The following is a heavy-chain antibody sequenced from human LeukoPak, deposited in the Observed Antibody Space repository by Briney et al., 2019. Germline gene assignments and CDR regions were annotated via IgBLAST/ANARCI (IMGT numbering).Heavy chain of an antibody. D-gene: IGHD1-26*01. V-gene: IGHV5-51*01. CDR3: AXXXGGXYTXRAYXXXDV. CDR2: IYPGDSDT. J-gene: IGHJ6*03. CDR1: GXXXXSYW. Sequence: GXXXXSYWIGWVRQLPGXGLEWMGIIYPGDSDTRYSPSFQGQVTISADKSISTSYLQWSSLKASDTAMYYXAXXXGGXYTXRAYXXXDVWGKXTXVTISS.